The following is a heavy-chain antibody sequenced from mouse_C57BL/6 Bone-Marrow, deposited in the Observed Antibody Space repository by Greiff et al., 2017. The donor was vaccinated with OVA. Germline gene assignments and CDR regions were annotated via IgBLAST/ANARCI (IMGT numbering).Heavy chain of an antibody. D-gene: IGHD1-1*01. CDR2: IDPANGNT. Sequence: VHVKQSVAELVRPGASVKLSCTASGFNIKNTYMHWVKQRPEQGLEWIGRIDPANGNTKYAPKFQGKATITADTSSNTAYLQLSSLTSEDTAIYYCARDPITTVVAPYFDYWGQGTTLTVSS. CDR1: GFNIKNTY. J-gene: IGHJ2*01. V-gene: IGHV14-3*01. CDR3: ARDPITTVVAPYFDY.